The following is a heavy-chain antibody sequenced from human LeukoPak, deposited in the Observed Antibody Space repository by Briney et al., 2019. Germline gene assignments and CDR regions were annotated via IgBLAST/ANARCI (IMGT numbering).Heavy chain of an antibody. CDR2: IYSGGST. CDR3: ARDASWYSSGAF. CDR1: GFTVSSNY. Sequence: PGGSLRLSCAASGFTVSSNYMSWVRQAPGQGLEWVSVIYSGGSTYYADSVKGRFTISRDNSKNTLYLQMNSLRAEDTAVYYCARDASWYSSGAFWGQGTLVTVSS. V-gene: IGHV3-53*01. J-gene: IGHJ4*02. D-gene: IGHD6-19*01.